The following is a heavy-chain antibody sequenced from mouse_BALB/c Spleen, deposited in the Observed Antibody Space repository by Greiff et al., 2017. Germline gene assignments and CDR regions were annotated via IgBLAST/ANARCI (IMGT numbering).Heavy chain of an antibody. Sequence: EVKLVESGGGLVKLGGSLKLSCAASGFTFSSYYMSWVRQTPEKRLELVAAINSNGGSTYYPDTVKGRFTISRDNAKNTLYLQMSSLKSEDTALYYCARLDTTAPFDYWGQGTTLTVSS. J-gene: IGHJ2*01. CDR3: ARLDTTAPFDY. V-gene: IGHV5-6-2*01. D-gene: IGHD1-2*01. CDR1: GFTFSSYY. CDR2: INSNGGST.